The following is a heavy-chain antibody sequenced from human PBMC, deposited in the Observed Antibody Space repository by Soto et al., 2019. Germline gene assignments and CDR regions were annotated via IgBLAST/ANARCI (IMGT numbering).Heavy chain of an antibody. J-gene: IGHJ5*02. V-gene: IGHV1-69*13. CDR2: IIPIFGTA. CDR1: RGTFSSYA. CDR3: ARDFRGSYYYDSSGSNWFDP. Sequence: ASVKVSCKASRGTFSSYAISWVRQAPGQGLEWMGGIIPIFGTANYAQKFQGRVTITADESTSTAYMELSSLRSEDTAVYYCARDFRGSYYYDSSGSNWFDPWGQGTLVTVSS. D-gene: IGHD3-22*01.